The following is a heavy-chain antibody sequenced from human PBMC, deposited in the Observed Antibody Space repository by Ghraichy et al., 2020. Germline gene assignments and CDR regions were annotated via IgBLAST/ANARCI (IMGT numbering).Heavy chain of an antibody. D-gene: IGHD3-22*01. V-gene: IGHV3-7*03. Sequence: LSLTCAASGFTFSDYWMAWVRQAPGKGLEWVANIKGDGSKKNLVDSVNGRFTISRDTAKNSVYLQMVSLRTEDTAVYYCARDVSTSIDGYYYDVFDIWGQGTMVTVSS. CDR3: ARDVSTSIDGYYYDVFDI. J-gene: IGHJ3*02. CDR1: GFTFSDYW. CDR2: IKGDGSKK.